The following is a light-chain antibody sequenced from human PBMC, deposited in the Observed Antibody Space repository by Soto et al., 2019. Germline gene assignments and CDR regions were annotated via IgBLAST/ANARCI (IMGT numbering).Light chain of an antibody. CDR1: QSIHTW. Sequence: IQMTQSPSSLTASVGDSATISCRASQSIHTWLVWHQQRQGKAPKIXRDGAANLQSRVPPRCSGSGAGPAFTLTSISLQPADAETYYCQQDSNYPVTFGQGTQVDIK. CDR3: QQDSNYPVT. V-gene: IGKV1-6*01. J-gene: IGKJ1*01. CDR2: GAA.